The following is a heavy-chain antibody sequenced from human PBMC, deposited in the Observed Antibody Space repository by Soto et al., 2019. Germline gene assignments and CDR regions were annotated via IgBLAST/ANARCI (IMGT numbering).Heavy chain of an antibody. Sequence: EVQLVESGGGLVQPGGSLILSCAASGFTFSTYHKNWVRQAPWKGLEWVSYIHSGGSRIYYADSVKGRFTISRDNAKNSLYLQMNSLRAEDTAVYYCARDGSTVTTNYHYAMDVWGQGTTVTVSS. CDR3: ARDGSTVTTNYHYAMDV. CDR1: GFTFSTYH. V-gene: IGHV3-48*03. D-gene: IGHD4-17*01. CDR2: IHSGGSRI. J-gene: IGHJ6*02.